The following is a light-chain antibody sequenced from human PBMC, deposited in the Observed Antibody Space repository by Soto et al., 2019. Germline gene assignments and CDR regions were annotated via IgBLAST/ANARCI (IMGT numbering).Light chain of an antibody. CDR3: QQYNNLYT. CDR2: GAS. J-gene: IGKJ2*01. Sequence: EIVMTQSPATLSLSPGERATLSCRASQSVSSNLAWYQQKPGQAPRLIIYGASTRAIGIPARFSGSGSGTEFTLTISSLQSEDFAVYYCQQYNNLYTFGQGTKLEIK. CDR1: QSVSSN. V-gene: IGKV3-15*01.